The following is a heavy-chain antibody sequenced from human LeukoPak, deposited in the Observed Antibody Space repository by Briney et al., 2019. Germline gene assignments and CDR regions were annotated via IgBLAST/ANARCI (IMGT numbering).Heavy chain of an antibody. CDR2: ISYDGNNK. CDR3: ARDAYNEEDWYFDL. J-gene: IGHJ2*01. CDR1: GFTFSSYD. Sequence: GGSLRLSCAASGFTFSSYDMHWVRQAPGKGLEWVAVISYDGNNKYYADSVKGRFTISRDNSEKTLYLQMNSLRAEDTAVYYCARDAYNEEDWYFDLWGRGILVTVYS. D-gene: IGHD5-24*01. V-gene: IGHV3-30-3*01.